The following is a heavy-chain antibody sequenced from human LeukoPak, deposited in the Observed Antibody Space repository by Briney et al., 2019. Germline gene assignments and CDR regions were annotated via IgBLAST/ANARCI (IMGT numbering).Heavy chain of an antibody. Sequence: GGSLRLSCAASGFTFSSYEMNWVRQAPGKGLEWVSYISSSGSTIYYADSVKGRFTISRDNAKNSLYLQMNSLRAEDTAVYYCLMIVVVSSSGVDYWGQGTLVTVSS. CDR3: LMIVVVSSSGVDY. J-gene: IGHJ4*02. D-gene: IGHD3-22*01. V-gene: IGHV3-48*03. CDR1: GFTFSSYE. CDR2: ISSSGSTI.